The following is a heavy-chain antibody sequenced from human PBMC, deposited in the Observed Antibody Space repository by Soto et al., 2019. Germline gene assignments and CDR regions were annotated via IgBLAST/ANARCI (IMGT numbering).Heavy chain of an antibody. CDR1: GGSFSGYS. D-gene: IGHD2-8*02. Sequence: SETLSLTCAVYGGSFSGYSWTWFRQPPGTGLEWIGEINHSGSTNYNPSLKSRVTMSVDTSKNQFSLKLTSVTAADTAVYYCARDKITGLFDYWGQGTLVTVS. V-gene: IGHV4-34*01. CDR3: ARDKITGLFDY. CDR2: INHSGST. J-gene: IGHJ4*02.